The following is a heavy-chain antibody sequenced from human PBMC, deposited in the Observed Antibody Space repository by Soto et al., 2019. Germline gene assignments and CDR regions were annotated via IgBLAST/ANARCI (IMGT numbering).Heavy chain of an antibody. D-gene: IGHD6-13*01. CDR1: GGSISSSSYY. Sequence: SETLSLTCTVSGGSISSSSYYWGWIRQPPGKGLEWIGSIYYSGSTYYNPSLKSRVTISVDTSKNQFSLKLSSVTAADTAVYYCAHEGIAAAGTGYWGQGTLVTVSS. CDR2: IYYSGST. V-gene: IGHV4-39*01. CDR3: AHEGIAAAGTGY. J-gene: IGHJ4*02.